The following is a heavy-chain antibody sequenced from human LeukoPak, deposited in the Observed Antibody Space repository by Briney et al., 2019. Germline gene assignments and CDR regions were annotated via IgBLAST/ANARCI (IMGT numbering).Heavy chain of an antibody. V-gene: IGHV3-21*01. CDR2: ISSSSSYI. CDR3: ARDGRGRYQQPFDP. D-gene: IGHD1-26*01. CDR1: GFTFSSYS. Sequence: GGSLRLSCAASGFTFSSYSMNWVRQAPGKGLEWVSSISSSSSYIYYADSVKGRFTISRDNAKNSLYLQMNSLRAKDTAVYYCARDGRGRYQQPFDPWGQGTLVTVSS. J-gene: IGHJ5*02.